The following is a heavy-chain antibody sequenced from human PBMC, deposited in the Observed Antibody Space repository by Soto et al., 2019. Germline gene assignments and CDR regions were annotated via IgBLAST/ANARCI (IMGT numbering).Heavy chain of an antibody. CDR1: GGSISSGGYY. Sequence: SETLSLTCTVSGGSISSGGYYWSWIRQHPGKGLEWIGYIYYSGSTYYNPSLKSRVTISVDTSKNQFSLKLSSVTAADTAVYYCARLTPEINRGILTGYYSPYYFDYWGQGTLVTVSS. D-gene: IGHD3-9*01. V-gene: IGHV4-31*03. CDR3: ARLTPEINRGILTGYYSPYYFDY. J-gene: IGHJ4*02. CDR2: IYYSGST.